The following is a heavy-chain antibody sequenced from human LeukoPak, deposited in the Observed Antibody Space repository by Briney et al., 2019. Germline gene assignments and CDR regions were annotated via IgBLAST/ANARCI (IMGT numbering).Heavy chain of an antibody. J-gene: IGHJ5*02. D-gene: IGHD5-12*01. CDR1: GLTFTGVNY. Sequence: ASVKVSCEASGLTFTGVNYIHWVRQAPGQGPEWMGWINTNNGVTDYARKFQRRVTMTRDTSISTAYMELYRLTSDDMAMYYCTKDRLSKWFDPWGQGTLVTVSS. V-gene: IGHV1-2*02. CDR2: INTNNGVT. CDR3: TKDRLSKWFDP.